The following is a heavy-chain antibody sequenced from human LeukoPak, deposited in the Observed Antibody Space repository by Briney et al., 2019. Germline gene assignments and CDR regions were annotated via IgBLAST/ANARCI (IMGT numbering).Heavy chain of an antibody. CDR2: ISGNGGST. CDR3: AKDRFFQH. J-gene: IGHJ1*01. Sequence: GGSLRLSCAASGFTFSSYDMSWVRQAPGRGLEWVSGISGNGGSTYYADSVKGRFTISKDNSKNTLDLQMNSLRADDTAVYYCAKDRFFQHWGQGTLVTVSS. CDR1: GFTFSSYD. V-gene: IGHV3-23*01.